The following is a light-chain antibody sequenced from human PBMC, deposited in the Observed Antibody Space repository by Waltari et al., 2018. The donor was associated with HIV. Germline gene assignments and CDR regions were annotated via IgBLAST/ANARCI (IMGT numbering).Light chain of an antibody. Sequence: QSALPQPAPVSGSPGQSITISCTRLRRHLGGYNSVSWYTQPPGKAPKLMIYEVSDRPSGVSFRFSGSKSGNTASLTISGLQAEDEGDYYCASYTSSNVVFGGGTKLTVL. J-gene: IGLJ3*02. CDR2: EVS. V-gene: IGLV2-14*01. CDR1: RRHLGGYNS. CDR3: ASYTSSNVV.